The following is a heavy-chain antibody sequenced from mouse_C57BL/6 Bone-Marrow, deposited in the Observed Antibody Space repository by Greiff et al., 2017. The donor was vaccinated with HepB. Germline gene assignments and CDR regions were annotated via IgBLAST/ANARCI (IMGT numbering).Heavy chain of an antibody. CDR3: TTDLFDY. CDR1: GFNIKDDY. V-gene: IGHV14-4*01. CDR2: IDPENGDT. Sequence: VQLQQSGAELVRPGDSVKLSCTATGFNIKDDYMHWVKQRPEQGLEWIGWIDPENGDTEYASKFQGKATITADTSSNTAYLQLSSLTSADTAGYYCTTDLFDYWGQGTTLTVSS. J-gene: IGHJ2*01.